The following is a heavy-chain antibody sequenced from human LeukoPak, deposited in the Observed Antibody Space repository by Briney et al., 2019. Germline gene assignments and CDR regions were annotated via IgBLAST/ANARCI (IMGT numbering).Heavy chain of an antibody. D-gene: IGHD6-6*01. CDR1: GFTFSRYA. J-gene: IGHJ4*02. CDR3: AKRVPYSSSSVYFDN. Sequence: PGGSLRLSCTPSGFTFSRYAMSWVRQAPGKGLDWVSGISGTGGSTYYADSVEGRSTISRDNSKNTLYLQMNSLRAEDTAVYYCAKRVPYSSSSVYFDNWGQGTLVTVSS. CDR2: ISGTGGST. V-gene: IGHV3-23*01.